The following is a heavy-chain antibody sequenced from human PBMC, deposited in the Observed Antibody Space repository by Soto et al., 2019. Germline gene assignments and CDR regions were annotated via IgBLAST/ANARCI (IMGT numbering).Heavy chain of an antibody. V-gene: IGHV4-34*01. Sequence: QVQLQQWGAGLLKPSETLSLTCAVYGGSFSGYYWSWIRQPPGKGLEWIGEINHSGSTNYNPSLKSRVTISVDTSKNQFSLKLSSVTAADTALYYCARGRIVGATTRWFDLWGQGTLVTVSS. D-gene: IGHD1-26*01. CDR2: INHSGST. J-gene: IGHJ5*02. CDR1: GGSFSGYY. CDR3: ARGRIVGATTRWFDL.